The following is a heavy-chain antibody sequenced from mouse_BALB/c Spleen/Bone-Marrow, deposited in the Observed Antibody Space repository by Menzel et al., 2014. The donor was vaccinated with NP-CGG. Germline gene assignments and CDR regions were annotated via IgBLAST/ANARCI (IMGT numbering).Heavy chain of an antibody. CDR3: ARAGGSYEDYVMDY. D-gene: IGHD1-1*02. CDR1: GYTFTSSW. J-gene: IGHJ4*01. CDR2: IHPNSGNT. V-gene: IGHV1S130*01. Sequence: LQESGSVLVRPGASVKLSCKTSGYTFTSSWIHWAKQRPGQGLEWIGEIHPNSGNTNYNEKFKDKATLTVDTSSRTAYVDLSSLTSEDSAVYYCARAGGSYEDYVMDYWVKEPQSPSPQ.